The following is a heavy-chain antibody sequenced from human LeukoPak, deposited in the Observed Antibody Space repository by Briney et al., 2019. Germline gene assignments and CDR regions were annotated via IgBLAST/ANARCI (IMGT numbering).Heavy chain of an antibody. CDR1: GFTFSSYS. D-gene: IGHD1-26*01. V-gene: IGHV3-48*02. Sequence: GRSLRLSCAASGFTFSSYSMNWVRQAPGKGLEWVSHITASGTAMFYADSVKGRFTISRDNAKNSLYLQMNSLRDEDTAVYYCASSGSYRFDYWGQGTLVTVSS. CDR3: ASSGSYRFDY. J-gene: IGHJ4*02. CDR2: ITASGTAM.